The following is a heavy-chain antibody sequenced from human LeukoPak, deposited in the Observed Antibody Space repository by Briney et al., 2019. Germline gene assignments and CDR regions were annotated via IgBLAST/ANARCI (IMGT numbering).Heavy chain of an antibody. Sequence: GGSLRLSCAASGFTFSSYGMHWVRQAPGKGLEWVAVIWYDGTNKYYADSVKGRFTISRDNSKNTLFLQMNSLRAEDTAVYYCAKDCYDSSGYYASNWFDPWGQGTLVTVSS. D-gene: IGHD3-22*01. CDR2: IWYDGTNK. V-gene: IGHV3-33*06. J-gene: IGHJ5*02. CDR3: AKDCYDSSGYYASNWFDP. CDR1: GFTFSSYG.